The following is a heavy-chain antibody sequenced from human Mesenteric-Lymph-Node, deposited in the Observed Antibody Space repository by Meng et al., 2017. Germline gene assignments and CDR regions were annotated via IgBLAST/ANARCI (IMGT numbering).Heavy chain of an antibody. J-gene: IGHJ4*02. CDR3: ARTIGGVDIVVVPAAYYFDY. V-gene: IGHV4-34*01. CDR2: INHSGST. Sequence: QVQLQQWGAGLLKPSETLSLTCAVYGGSFSGYYWSWIRQPPGKGLEWIGEINHSGSTNYNPSLKSRVTISVDTSKNQFSLKLSSVTAADTAVYYCARTIGGVDIVVVPAAYYFDYWGQGTLVTVSS. CDR1: GGSFSGYY. D-gene: IGHD2-2*01.